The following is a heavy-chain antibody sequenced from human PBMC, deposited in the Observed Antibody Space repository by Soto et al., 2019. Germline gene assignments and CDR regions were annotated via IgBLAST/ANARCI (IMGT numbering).Heavy chain of an antibody. CDR2: IWYDGSKE. Sequence: QVQLVESGGGVVQPGRSLRLSCAASGFTFNSNGMQWARQAPGKGLEWVALIWYDGSKEYYADSVKGRFTISRDNSKNTLYLQMNSLRAEDTAVYYCARVSGSYFDYWGQGTLVTVSS. CDR1: GFTFNSNG. D-gene: IGHD1-26*01. CDR3: ARVSGSYFDY. V-gene: IGHV3-33*01. J-gene: IGHJ4*02.